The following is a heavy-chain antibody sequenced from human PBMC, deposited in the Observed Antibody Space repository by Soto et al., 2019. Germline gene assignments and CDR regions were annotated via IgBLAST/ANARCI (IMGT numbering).Heavy chain of an antibody. D-gene: IGHD3-22*01. J-gene: IGHJ4*02. Sequence: PGGSLRLSCAASGLTFSNYWMSWVRQAPGKGLEWVANIKQDGSETYYVDSVKGRFTISRDNAKNSLYLQMNSLRAEDTAVYYGTRVANYYDMDYWGQGTLVTVSS. CDR3: TRVANYYDMDY. CDR2: IKQDGSET. CDR1: GLTFSNYW. V-gene: IGHV3-7*03.